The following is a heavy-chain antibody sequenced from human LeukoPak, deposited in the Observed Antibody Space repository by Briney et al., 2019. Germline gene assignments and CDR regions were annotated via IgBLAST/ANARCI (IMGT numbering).Heavy chain of an antibody. CDR1: GFTFSSYA. CDR3: AKDVYYYDSSGYSQVDY. V-gene: IGHV3-21*04. J-gene: IGHJ4*02. D-gene: IGHD3-22*01. Sequence: PGGSLRLSCAASGFTFSSYAMSWVRQAPGKGLEWVSSISSSSSSYIYYADSVKGRFTISRDNAKNSLYLQMNSLRAEDTAVYYCAKDVYYYDSSGYSQVDYWGQGTLVTVSS. CDR2: ISSSSSSYI.